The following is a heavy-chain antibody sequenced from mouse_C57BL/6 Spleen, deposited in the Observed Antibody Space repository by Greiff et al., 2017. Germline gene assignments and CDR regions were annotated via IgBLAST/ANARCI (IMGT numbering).Heavy chain of an antibody. Sequence: VQLQQSGPGLVKPSQSLSLTCSVTGYSITSGYYWNWIRQFPRNKLEWMGYISYDGSNNYNPSLKNRIAITRDTSKNPFFLKLNSVTAEDTATYYCARGELGFAYWGQGTLVTVSA. V-gene: IGHV3-6*01. CDR2: ISYDGSN. CDR1: GYSITSGYY. D-gene: IGHD4-1*01. CDR3: ARGELGFAY. J-gene: IGHJ3*01.